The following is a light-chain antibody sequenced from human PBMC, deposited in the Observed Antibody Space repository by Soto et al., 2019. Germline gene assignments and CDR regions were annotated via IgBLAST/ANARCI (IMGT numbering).Light chain of an antibody. Sequence: DIQITQSPSTLSGSVGDRGTITCRASQTISSWLAWYQQKPGKAPKLLIYKASTLKSGVPSRFRGSGSGTEFTLTISRLQPDDFATYYCQHYNSYSEAFGQGTKVDIK. J-gene: IGKJ1*01. CDR3: QHYNSYSEA. V-gene: IGKV1-5*03. CDR1: QTISSW. CDR2: KAS.